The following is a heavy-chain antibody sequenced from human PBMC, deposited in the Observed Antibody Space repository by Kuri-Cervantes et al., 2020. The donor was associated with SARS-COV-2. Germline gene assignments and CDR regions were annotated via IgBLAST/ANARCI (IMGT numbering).Heavy chain of an antibody. D-gene: IGHD2-2*01. Sequence: GGSLRLSCAASGFTFSSYSMNWVRQAPGKGLEWVSSISSSSSYIYYAGSVKGRFTISRDNAKNSLYLQMNSLRAEDTAVYYCARGGYCSSTSCADYYYYGMDVWGQGTTVTVSS. CDR1: GFTFSSYS. J-gene: IGHJ6*02. CDR2: ISSSSSYI. CDR3: ARGGYCSSTSCADYYYYGMDV. V-gene: IGHV3-21*01.